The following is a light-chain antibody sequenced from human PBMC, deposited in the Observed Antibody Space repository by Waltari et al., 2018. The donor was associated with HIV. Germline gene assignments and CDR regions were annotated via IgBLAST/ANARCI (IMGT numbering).Light chain of an antibody. J-gene: IGLJ1*01. V-gene: IGLV1-51*02. CDR2: EKD. Sequence: QSILTRPPSVSAAPGHNVTISCSGTTSNIGKNYVSWYQHLPGNPPKLLIFEKDKRPSAIPDRFSGLKSGTSATLGIIGLQPGDEADYFCGTWDSSLSAYVFTTGTKVTV. CDR1: TSNIGKNY. CDR3: GTWDSSLSAYV.